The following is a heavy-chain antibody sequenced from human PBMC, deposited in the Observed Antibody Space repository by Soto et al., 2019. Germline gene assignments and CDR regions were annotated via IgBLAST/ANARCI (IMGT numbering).Heavy chain of an antibody. Sequence: QVQLVESGGGVVQPGRSLRLSCAASGFTFSSYAMHWVRQAPGKGLEWVAVISYDGSNKYYADSVKGRFTISRDNSKNTLYLQMNSLRAEDTAVYYCGRDWGDGSTFDYWGQGTLVTVSS. D-gene: IGHD3-16*01. CDR2: ISYDGSNK. CDR3: GRDWGDGSTFDY. V-gene: IGHV3-30-3*01. J-gene: IGHJ4*02. CDR1: GFTFSSYA.